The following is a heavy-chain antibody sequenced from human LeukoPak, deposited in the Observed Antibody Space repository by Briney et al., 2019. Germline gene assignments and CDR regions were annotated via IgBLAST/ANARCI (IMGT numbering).Heavy chain of an antibody. CDR1: GFTFSSYG. CDR2: ISYDGSNK. CDR3: AREGNSNINFDY. Sequence: QSGGSLRLSCAASGFTFSSYGMHWVRQAPGKGLEWVALISYDGSNKYYTDSVKGRFTISRDNSKNTLYLQMNSLRAEDTAVYYCAREGNSNINFDYWGQGTLVTVSS. D-gene: IGHD6-13*01. J-gene: IGHJ4*02. V-gene: IGHV3-30*03.